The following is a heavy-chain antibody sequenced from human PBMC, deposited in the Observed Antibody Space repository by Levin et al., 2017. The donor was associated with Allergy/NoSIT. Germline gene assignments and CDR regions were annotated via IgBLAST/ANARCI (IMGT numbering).Heavy chain of an antibody. CDR3: ARHKDYYGWGANGFDP. J-gene: IGHJ5*02. CDR1: GDSISSSSYY. V-gene: IGHV4-39*01. CDR2: IYFTGNT. Sequence: SETLSLTCTVSGDSISSSSYYWGWIRQPPGKGLEWIGTIYFTGNTYYNPSLKSRVTVSVDTSKNQFSLKLSSVTAADTAAYYCARHKDYYGWGANGFDPWGQGNLVTVSS. D-gene: IGHD3-10*01.